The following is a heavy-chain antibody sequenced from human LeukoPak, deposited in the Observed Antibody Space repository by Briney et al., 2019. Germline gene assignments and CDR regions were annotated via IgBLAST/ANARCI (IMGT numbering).Heavy chain of an antibody. CDR1: GFTFSSYA. D-gene: IGHD3-9*01. CDR3: VSMTGYYMRGEFDY. J-gene: IGHJ4*02. V-gene: IGHV3-23*01. CDR2: ISGSGGST. Sequence: GGSLRLSCAASGFTFSSYAMSWVRQAPGKGLEWVSAISGSGGSTYYADSVKGRFTISRDNSKNTLYLQMNSLRAEDTAVYYCVSMTGYYMRGEFDYWGQGTLVTVSS.